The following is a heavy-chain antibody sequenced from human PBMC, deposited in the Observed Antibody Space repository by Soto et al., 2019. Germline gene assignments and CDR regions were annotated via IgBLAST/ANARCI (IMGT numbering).Heavy chain of an antibody. Sequence: EVQLLESGGGLVQPGGSPRLSCAASGFTFSSYAMSWVRQAPGKGLEWVSAISGSGGSTYYADSVKGRFTISRDNSKNTLYLQMNSLRAEDTAVYYCAKTYYDFWSGYRFDYWGQGTLVTVSS. CDR1: GFTFSSYA. D-gene: IGHD3-3*01. V-gene: IGHV3-23*01. J-gene: IGHJ4*02. CDR2: ISGSGGST. CDR3: AKTYYDFWSGYRFDY.